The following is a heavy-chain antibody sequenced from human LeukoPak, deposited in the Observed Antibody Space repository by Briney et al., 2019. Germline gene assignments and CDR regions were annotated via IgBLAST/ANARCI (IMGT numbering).Heavy chain of an antibody. CDR1: GGSFSGCY. Sequence: MTSETLSLTCAVYGGSFSGCYWSWIRQPPGKGLEWIGEINHSGSTNYNPSLKSRVTISVDTSKNQFSLKLSSVTAADTAVYYCARRADGSGSQRVQNWFDPWGQGTLVTVSS. V-gene: IGHV4-34*01. CDR3: ARRADGSGSQRVQNWFDP. J-gene: IGHJ5*02. CDR2: INHSGST. D-gene: IGHD3-10*01.